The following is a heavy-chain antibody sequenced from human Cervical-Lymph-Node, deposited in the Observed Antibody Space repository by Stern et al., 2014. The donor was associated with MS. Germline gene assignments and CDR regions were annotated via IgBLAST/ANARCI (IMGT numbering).Heavy chain of an antibody. V-gene: IGHV1-69*17. D-gene: IGHD1-26*01. CDR1: GGTFSSYA. Sequence: VQLEDSGHEVKNPGSSAKASCKGYGGTFSSYAISWAPQAPGQGLEWMRGFLLIFGIANYAQKFQGRVTITADISTSTDYMEVSSLRSEDTAVYYCARGELKEGLVRGMDVWGQGTTVTVSS. J-gene: IGHJ6*02. CDR3: ARGELKEGLVRGMDV. CDR2: FLLIFGIA.